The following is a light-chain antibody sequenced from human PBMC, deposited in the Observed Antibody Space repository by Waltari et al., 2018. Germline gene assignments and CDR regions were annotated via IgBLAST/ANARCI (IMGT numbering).Light chain of an antibody. J-gene: IGLJ3*02. Sequence: SYVLTQPPSVSVAPGKTARITCGGNNLGRKSVHWYQQKAGQAPVLGIHYDSGRPTGIPERVSGSTSGDTATLGISRVEAGDEADYFGQVWDYIQGVFGGGTKLTVL. V-gene: IGLV3-21*04. CDR2: YDS. CDR3: QVWDYIQGV. CDR1: NLGRKS.